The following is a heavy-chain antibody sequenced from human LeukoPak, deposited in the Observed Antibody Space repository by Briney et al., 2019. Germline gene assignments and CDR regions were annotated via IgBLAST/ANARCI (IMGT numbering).Heavy chain of an antibody. CDR2: INHSGST. Sequence: TETLSLTCAVYGGSFSGYYWSWIRQPPGKGLEWIGEINHSGSTNYNPSLKSRVTISVDTSKNQFSLKLSSVTAADTAVYYCASRTPYDFWSGYYHPFDYWGQGTLVTVSS. D-gene: IGHD3-3*01. CDR3: ASRTPYDFWSGYYHPFDY. V-gene: IGHV4-34*01. CDR1: GGSFSGYY. J-gene: IGHJ4*02.